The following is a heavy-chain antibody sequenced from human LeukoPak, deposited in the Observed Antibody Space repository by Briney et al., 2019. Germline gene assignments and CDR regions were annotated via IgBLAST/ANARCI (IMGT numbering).Heavy chain of an antibody. Sequence: PGGSLRLSCAVSGFTFSTYSLHWVRQAPGKGLEWVAVISYDGSNKYYAHSVKGRFTISRDNSKNTLFLQMNSLRPEDTAVYYCARDPGAAAVYYKYYMDVWGKGTTVTVSS. CDR2: ISYDGSNK. V-gene: IGHV3-30*04. CDR3: ARDPGAAAVYYKYYMDV. J-gene: IGHJ6*03. D-gene: IGHD6-13*01. CDR1: GFTFSTYS.